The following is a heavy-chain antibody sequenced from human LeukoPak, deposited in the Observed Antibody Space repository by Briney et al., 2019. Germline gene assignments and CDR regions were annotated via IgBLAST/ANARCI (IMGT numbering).Heavy chain of an antibody. CDR2: IDSSGIT. V-gene: IGHV4-59*01. CDR1: GGSISSFY. CDR3: ARASVLLSADY. Sequence: SETLSLTCTVSGGSISSFYYTWIRQPPGKGLEWIGYIDSSGITNYNSSLNSRVTISLDTSQNQFSLKLNSVTAADTAVYYCARASVLLSADYWGQGTLVTVSS. D-gene: IGHD3-16*01. J-gene: IGHJ4*02.